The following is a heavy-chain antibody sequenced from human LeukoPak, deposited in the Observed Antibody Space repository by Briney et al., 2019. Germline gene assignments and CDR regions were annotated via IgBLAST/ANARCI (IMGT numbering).Heavy chain of an antibody. Sequence: PGRSLRLSCAASGFTFDDYAMHWVRQAPGKGLEWVSGISWNSGSIGYADSVKGRFTISRDNAKTSLYLQMNSLRAEDTALYYCAKDIERYCSSTSCYRGYGMDVWGQGTTVTVSS. V-gene: IGHV3-9*01. CDR1: GFTFDDYA. CDR3: AKDIERYCSSTSCYRGYGMDV. D-gene: IGHD2-2*01. J-gene: IGHJ6*02. CDR2: ISWNSGSI.